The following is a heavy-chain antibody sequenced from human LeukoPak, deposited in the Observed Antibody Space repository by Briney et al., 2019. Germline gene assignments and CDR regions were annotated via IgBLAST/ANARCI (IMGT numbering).Heavy chain of an antibody. V-gene: IGHV3-30*03. Sequence: GGSLRLSCAASGFTFSSYGMHWVRQAPGKGLEWVAVISYDGSNKYYADSVKGRFTISRDNSKNTLYLQMNSLRAEDTAVYYCTGSRTPRSAFDIWGQGTMVTVSS. CDR3: TGSRTPRSAFDI. D-gene: IGHD4-23*01. CDR2: ISYDGSNK. J-gene: IGHJ3*02. CDR1: GFTFSSYG.